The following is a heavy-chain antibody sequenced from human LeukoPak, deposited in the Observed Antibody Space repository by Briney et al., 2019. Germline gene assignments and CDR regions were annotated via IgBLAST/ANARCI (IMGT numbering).Heavy chain of an antibody. CDR3: ETLATNCGGDCFDY. D-gene: IGHD2-21*01. CDR2: INSDGSST. CDR1: GFTFSSYW. Sequence: GGSLRLSCAASGFTFSSYWMHSVRQAPGKGLVWVSRINSDGSSTSYADSVKGRFTISRDNAKNTLYLQMNSLRAEDTAVYYCETLATNCGGDCFDYWGQGTLVTVSS. V-gene: IGHV3-74*01. J-gene: IGHJ4*02.